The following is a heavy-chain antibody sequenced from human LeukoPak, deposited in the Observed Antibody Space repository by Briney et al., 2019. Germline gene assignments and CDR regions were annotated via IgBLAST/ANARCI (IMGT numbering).Heavy chain of an antibody. Sequence: GGSLRLSCAASGFTFSSYAMSWVRQAPGKGLEWVSAISGSGAHTYYADSVKGRFTISRDNSKNTLYLQMNSLRAEDTAVYYCAKPNYYDSTGFPFDYWGQGTLVTVSS. V-gene: IGHV3-23*01. J-gene: IGHJ4*02. CDR1: GFTFSSYA. D-gene: IGHD3-22*01. CDR2: ISGSGAHT. CDR3: AKPNYYDSTGFPFDY.